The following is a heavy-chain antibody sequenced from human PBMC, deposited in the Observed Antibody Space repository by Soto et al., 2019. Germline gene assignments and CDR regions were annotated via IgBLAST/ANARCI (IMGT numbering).Heavy chain of an antibody. CDR3: ARVVPGAEAWFGP. V-gene: IGHV1-18*01. Sequence: QVQLVQSGGDVKRPGASVKVSCKTSGYTFSNYGITWVRQAPGQPLEWLGWISLYSDGTNYAQKLQGRGSMTTDTSTTTDYMELRSLRSDDTAVYYCARVVPGAEAWFGPWGQGALVTVSS. D-gene: IGHD2-2*01. CDR1: GYTFSNYG. J-gene: IGHJ5*02. CDR2: ISLYSDGT.